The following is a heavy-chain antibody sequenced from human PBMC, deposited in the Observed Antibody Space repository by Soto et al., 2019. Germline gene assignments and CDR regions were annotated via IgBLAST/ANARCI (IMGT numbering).Heavy chain of an antibody. CDR3: ARDRGNRYSDY. D-gene: IGHD4-4*01. V-gene: IGHV3-48*02. J-gene: IGHJ4*02. Sequence: EVQLVDSGGGLVQPGGSLRLSCAASGLTFSNYGMNWVRQAPGKGLEWISYISGNSGTIYYADSVKGRFTISRDNAKNSLYLQMNNLRDEDTAVYYWARDRGNRYSDYWGQGTLVTVSS. CDR1: GLTFSNYG. CDR2: ISGNSGTI.